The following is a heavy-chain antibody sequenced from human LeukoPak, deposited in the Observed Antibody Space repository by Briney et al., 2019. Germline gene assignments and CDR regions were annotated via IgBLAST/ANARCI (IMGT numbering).Heavy chain of an antibody. D-gene: IGHD3-9*01. J-gene: IGHJ4*02. CDR2: ILGSGGST. CDR1: GFTFSNYA. Sequence: GGSLRLSCAASGFTFSNYAMSWVRQAPGKGLEWVSAILGSGGSTYYADSVKGRFTVPRDNSKSTLYLQMNSLRAEDTALYYCAKWGDYDVLTGYYVPDYWGQGTLVTVSS. CDR3: AKWGDYDVLTGYYVPDY. V-gene: IGHV3-23*01.